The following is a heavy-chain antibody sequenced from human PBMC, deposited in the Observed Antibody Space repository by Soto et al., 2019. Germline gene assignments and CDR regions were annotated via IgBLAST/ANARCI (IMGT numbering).Heavy chain of an antibody. J-gene: IGHJ4*02. D-gene: IGHD6-13*01. V-gene: IGHV3-21*01. CDR2: ISSSSSYI. CDR3: ASEIIAAAGPAFDY. Sequence: GGSLRLSCAASGFTFSSYSMNWVRQAPGKGLEWVSSISSSSSYIYYADSVKGRFTISRDNAKNSLYLQMNSLRSEDTAVYYCASEIIAAAGPAFDYWGQGTLVTVSS. CDR1: GFTFSSYS.